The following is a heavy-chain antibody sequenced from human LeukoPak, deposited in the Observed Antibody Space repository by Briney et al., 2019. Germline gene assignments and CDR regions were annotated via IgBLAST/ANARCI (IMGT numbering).Heavy chain of an antibody. CDR1: GYTFTGYY. CDR3: SRDPIGSRWPYYFDY. Sequence: ASVKVSCKASGYTFTGYYMHWVRQAPGQRLEWMGWINAGNGNTKYSQKFQARVTITRDTSASTAYMEMRSLRSEDTAVYYCSRDPIGSRWPYYFDYWGQGNLVTVAS. CDR2: INAGNGNT. D-gene: IGHD6-13*01. V-gene: IGHV1-3*01. J-gene: IGHJ4*02.